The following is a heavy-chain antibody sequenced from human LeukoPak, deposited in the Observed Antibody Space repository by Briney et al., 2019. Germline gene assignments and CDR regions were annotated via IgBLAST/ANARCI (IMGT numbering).Heavy chain of an antibody. Sequence: GASVKVSCKVSGYTLTELSMHWVRQAPGKGLEWMGGFDPEGGETIYAQKFQGRVTMTEDTSTDTGYMELSSLRSEDTAVYYCATDLTTLTHYYDSSGYAFDYWGQGTLVTVSS. J-gene: IGHJ4*02. D-gene: IGHD3-22*01. CDR3: ATDLTTLTHYYDSSGYAFDY. V-gene: IGHV1-24*01. CDR1: GYTLTELS. CDR2: FDPEGGET.